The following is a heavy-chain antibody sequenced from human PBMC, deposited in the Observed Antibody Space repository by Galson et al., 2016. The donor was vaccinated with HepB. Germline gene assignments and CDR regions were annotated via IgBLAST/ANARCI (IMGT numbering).Heavy chain of an antibody. D-gene: IGHD6-6*01. CDR1: GGSFDTYG. CDR2: IVPMMDST. CDR3: ATAQLGSGRGSLFDSGYGMDV. Sequence: SVKVSCKASGGSFDTYGISWVRQAPGQGLEWMGAIVPMMDSTNYAQKFQGRVTITADKSTRTVHMDLTSLGSGDTAVYYCATAQLGSGRGSLFDSGYGMDVWGQGTTVTVSS. V-gene: IGHV1-69*06. J-gene: IGHJ6*02.